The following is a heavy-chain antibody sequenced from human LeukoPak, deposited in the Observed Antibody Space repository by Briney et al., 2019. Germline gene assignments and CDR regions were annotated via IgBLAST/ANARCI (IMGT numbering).Heavy chain of an antibody. V-gene: IGHV5-51*01. CDR2: IYPGDSDT. Sequence: GESLKISCQGSGYSLTTNWIGWVRQMPGKGLEWMGIIYPGDSDTGYSPSFQGQVTISADKSISTAYLQWSSLKASDTAMYYCAKFHSSGYSRWFDPWGQGTLVT. J-gene: IGHJ5*02. CDR3: AKFHSSGYSRWFDP. D-gene: IGHD3-22*01. CDR1: GYSLTTNW.